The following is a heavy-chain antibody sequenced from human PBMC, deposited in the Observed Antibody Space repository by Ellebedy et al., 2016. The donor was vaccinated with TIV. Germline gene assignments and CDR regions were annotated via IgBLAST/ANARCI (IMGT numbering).Heavy chain of an antibody. CDR3: AKDYEQLTTDY. D-gene: IGHD6-6*01. J-gene: IGHJ4*02. V-gene: IGHV3-30*18. CDR2: LSYDGSNK. Sequence: GGSLRLXXAASGFTFSSYGMHWVRQAPGKGLEWVAVLSYDGSNKYYADSVKGRFTISRDNSKNTLYLQMNSLRAEDTAVYYCAKDYEQLTTDYWGQGTLVTVSS. CDR1: GFTFSSYG.